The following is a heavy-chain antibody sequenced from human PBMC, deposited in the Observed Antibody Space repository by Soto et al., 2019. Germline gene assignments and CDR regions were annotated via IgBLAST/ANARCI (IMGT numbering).Heavy chain of an antibody. J-gene: IGHJ4*02. D-gene: IGHD1-26*01. CDR3: AKRGGSYYSLDY. CDR2: ISEDGGST. Sequence: GGSLRLSCAASGFTFDDYAMHWVRQAPGKGLEWVSLISEDGGSTYYADSVKGRFTISRDNSKNSLYLQMNSLRTEDTALYYCAKRGGSYYSLDYWGQGTLVTVSS. CDR1: GFTFDDYA. V-gene: IGHV3-43*02.